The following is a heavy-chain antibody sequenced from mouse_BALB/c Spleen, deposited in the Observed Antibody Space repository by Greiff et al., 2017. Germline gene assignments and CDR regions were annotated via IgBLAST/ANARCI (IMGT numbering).Heavy chain of an antibody. CDR3: ASGKNWDGN. CDR1: GYTFTSYV. Sequence: EVKLVESGPELVKPGASVKMSCKASGYTFTSYVMHWVKQKPGQGLEWIGYINPYNDGTKYNEKFKGKATLTSDKSSSTAYMELSSLTSEDSAVYYCASGKNWDGNWGQGTLVTVSA. V-gene: IGHV1-14*01. CDR2: INPYNDGT. D-gene: IGHD4-1*01. J-gene: IGHJ3*01.